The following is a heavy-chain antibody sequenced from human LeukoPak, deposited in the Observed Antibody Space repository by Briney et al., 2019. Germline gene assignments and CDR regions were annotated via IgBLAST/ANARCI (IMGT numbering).Heavy chain of an antibody. J-gene: IGHJ6*04. CDR2: ISSSGTKT. Sequence: PGGSLRLSCAASTFIITDYYMSWIRQAPGKGLEWVSYISSSGTKTHYADSVRGRFTISRDNAKNSLYLQMNSLRADDTAVYYCARGTYDFWSGIDVWGKGTTVTVSS. CDR3: ARGTYDFWSGIDV. CDR1: TFIITDYY. V-gene: IGHV3-11*04. D-gene: IGHD3-3*01.